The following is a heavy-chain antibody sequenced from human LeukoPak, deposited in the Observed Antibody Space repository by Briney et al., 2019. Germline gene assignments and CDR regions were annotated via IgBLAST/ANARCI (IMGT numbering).Heavy chain of an antibody. CDR2: ISAYNGNT. CDR1: GYTFTRYG. Sequence: ASVTVPYKASGYTFTRYGISWVRQAPGQGLEWMGWISAYNGNTKYAQKLQGKVTMTTDTSTSTAYMELRSLRSDDTAVYYCARGPVGGTPPNWIYRWGQGRLVTVSS. J-gene: IGHJ5*02. D-gene: IGHD6-19*01. V-gene: IGHV1-18*01. CDR3: ARGPVGGTPPNWIYR.